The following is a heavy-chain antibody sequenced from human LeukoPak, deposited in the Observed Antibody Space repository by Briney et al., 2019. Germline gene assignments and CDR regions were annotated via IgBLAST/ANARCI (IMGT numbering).Heavy chain of an antibody. CDR3: VKGAGSRTYYFDY. CDR2: ISSNGGST. D-gene: IGHD3-10*01. V-gene: IGHV3-64D*06. J-gene: IGHJ4*02. CDR1: GFTFSSYA. Sequence: HPGGSLRLSCSASGFTFSSYAMHWLRHAPGKGLEYVSAISSNGGSTYYADSVKGRFTISRDNSKNTLYLQMSSLRAEDTAVYYCVKGAGSRTYYFDYWGQGTLVTVSS.